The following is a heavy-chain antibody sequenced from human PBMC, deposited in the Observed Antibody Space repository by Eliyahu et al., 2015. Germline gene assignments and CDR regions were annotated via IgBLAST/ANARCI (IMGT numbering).Heavy chain of an antibody. D-gene: IGHD3-3*01. CDR2: IYHSGST. Sequence: QVQLQESGPGLVKPSGTLSLTCAVSGGSISSSNWWSWVRQPPGKGLEWIGEIYHSGSTNYNPSLKSRVTISVNQFQKPFPLKPSPVTAADTAVYYCARDGGASGYGSGWGQGTLVTVSS. J-gene: IGHJ4*02. CDR1: GGSISSSNW. CDR3: ARDGGASGYGSG. V-gene: IGHV4-4*02.